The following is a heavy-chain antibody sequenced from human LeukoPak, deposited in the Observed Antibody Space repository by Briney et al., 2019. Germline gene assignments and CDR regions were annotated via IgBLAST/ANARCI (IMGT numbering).Heavy chain of an antibody. CDR2: IYYSGSA. CDR3: ATGHYGSGSSDY. CDR1: GGSISSYY. J-gene: IGHJ4*02. V-gene: IGHV4-59*01. Sequence: SETLSLTCTVSGGSISSYYWSWIRQPPGKGLEWIGYIYYSGSANYHPPLKSRVTISVDTSKNRFSLRLSSVTAADTAVYYCATGHYGSGSSDYWGQGTLVTVSS. D-gene: IGHD3-10*01.